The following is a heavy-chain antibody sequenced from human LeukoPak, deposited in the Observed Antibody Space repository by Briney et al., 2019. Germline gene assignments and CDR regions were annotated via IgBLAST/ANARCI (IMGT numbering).Heavy chain of an antibody. J-gene: IGHJ5*02. Sequence: EWVSAISGSGRSTYYADSVKGRFTISRDNSKNTLYLQMNSLRAEDTAVYYYAKEDYGDGGAWGQGTLVTVSS. V-gene: IGHV3-23*01. CDR2: ISGSGRST. CDR3: AKEDYGDGGA. D-gene: IGHD4-17*01.